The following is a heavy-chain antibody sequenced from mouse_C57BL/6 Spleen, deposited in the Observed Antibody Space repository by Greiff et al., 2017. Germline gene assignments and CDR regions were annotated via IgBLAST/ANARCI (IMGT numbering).Heavy chain of an antibody. CDR1: GFTFSSYG. J-gene: IGHJ4*01. D-gene: IGHD2-4*01. Sequence: EVTLVESGGDLVKPGGSLKLSCAASGFTFSSYGMSWVRQTPDKRLEWVATISSGGSYTYYPDSVKGRFTISRDNAKNTLYLQMSSLKSEDTAMYYCARHEDYDYDGGAMDYWGQGTSVTVSS. V-gene: IGHV5-6*01. CDR3: ARHEDYDYDGGAMDY. CDR2: ISSGGSYT.